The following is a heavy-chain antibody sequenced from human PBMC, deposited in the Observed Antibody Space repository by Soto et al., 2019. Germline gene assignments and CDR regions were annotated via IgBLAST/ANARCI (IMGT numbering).Heavy chain of an antibody. Sequence: ASVKVSCKASGYTFTSYGISWVRQAPGQGLEWMGWISAYNGNTKYAQKFQGRVTMTTDTSTSTAYMELRSLRSDDTAVYYCAKSEPYGSGSYYFDYWGQGTLVTVSS. V-gene: IGHV1-18*04. CDR1: GYTFTSYG. J-gene: IGHJ4*02. CDR2: ISAYNGNT. CDR3: AKSEPYGSGSYYFDY. D-gene: IGHD1-26*01.